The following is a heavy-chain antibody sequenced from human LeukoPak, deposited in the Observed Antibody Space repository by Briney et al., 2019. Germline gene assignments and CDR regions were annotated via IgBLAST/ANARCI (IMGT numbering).Heavy chain of an antibody. D-gene: IGHD7-27*01. CDR3: ARSILGIADY. CDR2: VKSDGSST. CDR1: GFTFSSYW. V-gene: IGHV3-74*01. Sequence: GGSLRLSCAASGFTFSSYWMHWVRQAPGKGLGWVSRVKSDGSSTNYADSVKGRFTISRDNAKNILYLQMNSLRAEDTAVYYCARSILGIADYWGQGTLVTVSS. J-gene: IGHJ4*02.